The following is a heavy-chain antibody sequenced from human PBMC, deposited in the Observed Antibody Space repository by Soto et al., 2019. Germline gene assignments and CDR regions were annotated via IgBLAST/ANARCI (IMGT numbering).Heavy chain of an antibody. J-gene: IGHJ5*02. CDR1: GGTFSSYA. CDR3: ARAPYNGIPLPNTWFAP. V-gene: IGHV1-69*06. CDR2: IIPIFGTA. D-gene: IGHD1-20*01. Sequence: SVKVSCKASGGTFSSYAISWVRQAPGQGLEWMGGIIPIFGTANYAQKFQGRVTITADKSTSTAYMELSSLRSEDTAVYYCARAPYNGIPLPNTWFAPWGQATLVTVSS.